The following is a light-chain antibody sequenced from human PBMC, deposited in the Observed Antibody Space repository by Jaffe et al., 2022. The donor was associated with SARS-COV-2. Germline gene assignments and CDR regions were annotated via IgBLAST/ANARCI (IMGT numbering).Light chain of an antibody. CDR2: GKD. Sequence: SSELTQDPVVSVALGQTVRITCQGDSLRNFYTSWYQQKPGQAPVLVIYGKDRRPSGIPDRFSGSRSENTASLIITAAQAEDEADYYCSFGDSSVTRYVFGPGTKLTVL. CDR1: SLRNFY. V-gene: IGLV3-19*01. J-gene: IGLJ1*01. CDR3: SFGDSSVTRYV.